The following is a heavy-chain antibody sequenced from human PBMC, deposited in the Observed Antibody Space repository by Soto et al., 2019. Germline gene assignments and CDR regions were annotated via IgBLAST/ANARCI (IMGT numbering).Heavy chain of an antibody. D-gene: IGHD6-19*01. CDR3: ARRSGWYMLDY. CDR2: ISHSGST. V-gene: IGHV4-4*02. J-gene: IGHJ4*02. Sequence: QVQLQESGPGLVKPSGTLSLACAVSGGSISSSYWWSWVRQPPGKGLEWIGEISHSGSTTYNPSLKSRITISLDKSENQFSLRLNSVTAADTAVYYCARRSGWYMLDYWGQGTLVTVSS. CDR1: GGSISSSYW.